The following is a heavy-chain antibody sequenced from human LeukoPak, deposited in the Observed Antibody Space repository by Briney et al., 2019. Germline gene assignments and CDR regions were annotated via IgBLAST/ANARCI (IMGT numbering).Heavy chain of an antibody. CDR3: VWSSGYQNYSDY. Sequence: PGGSLRLSCAASGFTFSSYWMHWVRQAPGKGLVWVSRINSDGSSTSYADSVKGRFTISRDNAKNTLYLQMNSLRAEDTAVYYCVWSSGYQNYSDYWGQGTLVTVSS. D-gene: IGHD3-22*01. CDR1: GFTFSSYW. J-gene: IGHJ4*02. CDR2: INSDGSST. V-gene: IGHV3-74*01.